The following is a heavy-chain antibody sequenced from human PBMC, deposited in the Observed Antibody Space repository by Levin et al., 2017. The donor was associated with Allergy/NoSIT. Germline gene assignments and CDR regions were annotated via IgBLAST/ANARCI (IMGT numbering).Heavy chain of an antibody. D-gene: IGHD6-13*01. CDR1: GFTFSSYA. CDR2: ISYDGSNK. Sequence: PGESLKISCAASGFTFSSYAMHWVRQAPGKGLEWVAVISYDGSNKYHADSVKGRFTISRDNSKNTLYLQMNSLRAEDTAVYYCARAEQQLVLVHWGQGTLVTVSS. V-gene: IGHV3-30-3*01. J-gene: IGHJ4*02. CDR3: ARAEQQLVLVH.